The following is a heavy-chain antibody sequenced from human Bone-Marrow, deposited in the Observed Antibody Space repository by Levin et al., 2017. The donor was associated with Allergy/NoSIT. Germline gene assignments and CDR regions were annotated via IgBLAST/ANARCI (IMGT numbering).Heavy chain of an antibody. V-gene: IGHV4-4*07. J-gene: IGHJ5*02. CDR2: IFTTGST. CDR3: ARGGNWFAP. Sequence: SETLSLTCLVSGGSTSNYYWSWIRQPAGKGLEWIGNIFTTGSTNYNPSLKNRVTMSMGPSKNQFSLNLTSVTAADTAVYYWARGGNWFAPWGQGTPVTVSS. CDR1: GGSTSNYY. D-gene: IGHD3-16*01.